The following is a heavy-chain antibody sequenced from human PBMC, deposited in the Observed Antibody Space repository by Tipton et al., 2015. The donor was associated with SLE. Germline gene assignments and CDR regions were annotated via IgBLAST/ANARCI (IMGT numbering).Heavy chain of an antibody. D-gene: IGHD3-10*01. CDR2: ISSSGTYI. J-gene: IGHJ6*03. CDR1: GGSISSYY. Sequence: LSLTCTVSGGSISSYYWNWVRQAPGKGLEWVSSISSSGTYIHYADSVSGRFTISRDNADNSLSLQMNSLRAKDTAVYYCTRGTGSRHYYSMDVWGSGTTVTVSS. V-gene: IGHV3-21*01. CDR3: TRGTGSRHYYSMDV.